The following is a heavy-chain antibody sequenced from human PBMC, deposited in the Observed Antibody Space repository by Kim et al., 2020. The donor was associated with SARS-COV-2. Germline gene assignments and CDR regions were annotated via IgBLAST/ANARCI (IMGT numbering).Heavy chain of an antibody. J-gene: IGHJ3*02. V-gene: IGHV4-4*02. CDR1: GGSISSSNW. D-gene: IGHD3-9*01. Sequence: SETLSLTCAVSGGSISSSNWWSWVRQPPGKGLEWIGEIYHSGSTNYNPSLKSRVTISVDKSKNQFSLKLSSVTAADTAVYYCAVPVHVYYDILTGYYSRGAFDIWGQGTMVTVSS. CDR3: AVPVHVYYDILTGYYSRGAFDI. CDR2: IYHSGST.